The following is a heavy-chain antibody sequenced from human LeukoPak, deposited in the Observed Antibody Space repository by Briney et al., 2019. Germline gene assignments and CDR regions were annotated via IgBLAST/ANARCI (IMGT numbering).Heavy chain of an antibody. D-gene: IGHD3-22*01. Sequence: GASVKVSCKASGYTFTSYAMNWVRQAPGQGLEWMGWINTNTGNPTYAQGFTGRFVFSLDTSVSTAYLQISSLKAEDTAVYYCARVRRSYYYDSSGYYFGDYWGQGTLVTVSS. CDR1: GYTFTSYA. V-gene: IGHV7-4-1*02. CDR3: ARVRRSYYYDSSGYYFGDY. J-gene: IGHJ4*02. CDR2: INTNTGNP.